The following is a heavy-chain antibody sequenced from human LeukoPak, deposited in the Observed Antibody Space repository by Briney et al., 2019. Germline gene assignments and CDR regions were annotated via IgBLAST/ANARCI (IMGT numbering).Heavy chain of an antibody. J-gene: IGHJ4*02. CDR1: GFTFSSYA. Sequence: GGSLRLSCAASGFTFSSYAMSWVRQAPGKGLEWVSAISGSGGRTYYPDSVKGRFTISRDNSKNTLYLQMNSLRAEDTALYYCARGTLKAAATDFDYWGQGTLVTVSS. D-gene: IGHD6-13*01. CDR3: ARGTLKAAATDFDY. V-gene: IGHV3-23*01. CDR2: ISGSGGRT.